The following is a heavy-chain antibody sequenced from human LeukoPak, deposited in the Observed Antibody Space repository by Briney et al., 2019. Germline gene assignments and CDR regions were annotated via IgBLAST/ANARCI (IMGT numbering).Heavy chain of an antibody. J-gene: IGHJ4*02. CDR2: ISWNSGSI. CDR1: GFTFDDYA. CDR3: AKGRGFTVAGTPAS. Sequence: GGSLRLSCAASGFTFDDYAMHWVRQAPGEGLEWVSGISWNSGSIGYADSVKGRFTISRDNAKNSLYLQMNSLRAEDTALYYCAKGRGFTVAGTPASWGQGTLVTVSS. V-gene: IGHV3-9*01. D-gene: IGHD6-19*01.